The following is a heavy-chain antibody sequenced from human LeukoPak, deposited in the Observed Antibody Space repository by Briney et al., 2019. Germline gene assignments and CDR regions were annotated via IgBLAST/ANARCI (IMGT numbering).Heavy chain of an antibody. D-gene: IGHD6-6*01. CDR2: IYYSGST. J-gene: IGHJ4*02. Sequence: SETLSLTCTVSGGFISSNNYYWGWIRQPPGKGLEWIGNIYYSGSTYYNPSLKSRITISADTSKNQCSLKMSSVTAADTAVYYCARAVASSVFDYWGQGTPVTVSS. CDR3: ARAVASSVFDY. V-gene: IGHV4-39*07. CDR1: GGFISSNNYY.